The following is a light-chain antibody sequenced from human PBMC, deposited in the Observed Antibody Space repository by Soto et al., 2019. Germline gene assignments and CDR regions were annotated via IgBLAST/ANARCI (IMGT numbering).Light chain of an antibody. Sequence: AIRMTQSPSSLSASTGDRVTITCRASQDVSGYVAWYQQKPGKAPNLLVYAASTLQTGVPSRFSGSGSGTEFTLTITCLQSEDYATYFCQQYHTQATVGQGPRVDIK. CDR2: AAS. CDR3: QQYHTQAT. V-gene: IGKV1-8*01. CDR1: QDVSGY. J-gene: IGKJ1*01.